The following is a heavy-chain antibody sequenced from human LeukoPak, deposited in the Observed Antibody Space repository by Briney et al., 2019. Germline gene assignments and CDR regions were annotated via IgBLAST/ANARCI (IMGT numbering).Heavy chain of an antibody. CDR1: GGSISSYY. V-gene: IGHV4-59*01. CDR2: IYYSGST. CDR3: ARRSMVRGVFFDY. Sequence: SETLSLTCTVSGGSISSYYWSWIRQPPGKGLEWIGYIYYSGSTNYNPSLKSRVTISVDTSKNQFSLKLSSVTAADTAVYYCARRSMVRGVFFDYWGQGTLVTVSS. J-gene: IGHJ4*02. D-gene: IGHD3-10*01.